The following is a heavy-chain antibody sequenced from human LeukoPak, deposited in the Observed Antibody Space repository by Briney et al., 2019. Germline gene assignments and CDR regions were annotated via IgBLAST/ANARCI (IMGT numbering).Heavy chain of an antibody. CDR3: ARAHSWEQLFDY. V-gene: IGHV4-59*01. D-gene: IGHD1-26*01. Sequence: PPETLSLTCTVSGGSISSYYWSWIRQPPGKGLEWIGYIYYSGSTNYNPSLKSRVTISVDTSKNQFSLKLSSVTAADTAVYYCARAHSWEQLFDYWGQGTLVTVSS. J-gene: IGHJ4*02. CDR1: GGSISSYY. CDR2: IYYSGST.